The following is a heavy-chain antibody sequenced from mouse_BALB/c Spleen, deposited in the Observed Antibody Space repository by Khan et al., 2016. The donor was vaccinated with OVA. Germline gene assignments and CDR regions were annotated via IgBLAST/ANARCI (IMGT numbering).Heavy chain of an antibody. CDR3: ARGGAAYYRNDGGAMEY. CDR1: GYTFTPAG. Sequence: QIQLVQSGPELKKPGETVRISCKASGYTFTPAGMQWVQKMPGRGLKWIGWINTHSGVPKYAEDFKGRFAFSLETSASTAYLQITNLKNEDTATYFCARGGAAYYRNDGGAMEYWGQGTSVTVSS. V-gene: IGHV9-4*02. CDR2: INTHSGVP. J-gene: IGHJ4*01. D-gene: IGHD2-14*01.